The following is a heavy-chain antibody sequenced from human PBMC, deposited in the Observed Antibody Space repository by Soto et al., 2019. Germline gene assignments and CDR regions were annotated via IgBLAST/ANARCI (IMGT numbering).Heavy chain of an antibody. J-gene: IGHJ4*02. CDR2: ISAYNGNT. CDR1: GYTFTSYG. D-gene: IGHD2-2*01. V-gene: IGHV1-18*01. CDR3: ARDGPPYCSSSSVNVPPSTPPSFY. Sequence: GASVKVSCKASGYTFTSYGISWVRQAPGQGLEWMGWISAYNGNTNYAQKLQGRVTMTTDTSTSTAYMELRSLRSDDTAVYYCARDGPPYCSSSSVNVPPSTPPSFYWGQGTLVTVSS.